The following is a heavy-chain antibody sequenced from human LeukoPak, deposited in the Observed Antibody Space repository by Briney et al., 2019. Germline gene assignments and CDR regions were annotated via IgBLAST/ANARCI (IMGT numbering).Heavy chain of an antibody. Sequence: SGPTLVNPTQTLTLTCTFSGFSLSTSGMCVSWIRQPPGKALEWLARIDWDDDKYYSTSLKTRLTISKDTSKNQVVLTMTNMDPVDTATYYCARVTYSGSYSYYYGMDVWGQGTTVTVSS. V-gene: IGHV2-70*11. CDR2: IDWDDDK. J-gene: IGHJ6*02. D-gene: IGHD1-26*01. CDR3: ARVTYSGSYSYYYGMDV. CDR1: GFSLSTSGMC.